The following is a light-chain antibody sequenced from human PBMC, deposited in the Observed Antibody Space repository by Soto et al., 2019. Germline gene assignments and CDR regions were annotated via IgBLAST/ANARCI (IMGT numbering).Light chain of an antibody. J-gene: IGKJ1*01. CDR2: GAS. Sequence: EVVLTQSPATLSLSPGERATLSCRASENVRTFVDWYQQKPGQAPRLLMFGASNRATGIPARFSGSGSGTDFTLTISNLEREDFAVYYCQQHCHWPPWTFGRGTRVEIQ. V-gene: IGKV3-11*01. CDR1: ENVRTF. CDR3: QQHCHWPPWT.